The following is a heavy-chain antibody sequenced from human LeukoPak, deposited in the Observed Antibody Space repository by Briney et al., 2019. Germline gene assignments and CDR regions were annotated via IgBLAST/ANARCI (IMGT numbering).Heavy chain of an antibody. CDR3: ARPAKTDYDTLSCYAQIYYSGMDV. V-gene: IGHV1-69*06. J-gene: IGHJ6*04. CDR2: VIPIFVTA. D-gene: IGHD3-9*01. CDR1: RGTFSSYA. Sequence: SVNVSCKASRGTFSSYAMSWVGQAPGQRLEWLGGVIPIFVTANYAQKFEARVTITADKSTITAYMELRSLRSEDTGVYHSARPAKTDYDTLSCYAQIYYSGMDVWGKGTPVTVSS.